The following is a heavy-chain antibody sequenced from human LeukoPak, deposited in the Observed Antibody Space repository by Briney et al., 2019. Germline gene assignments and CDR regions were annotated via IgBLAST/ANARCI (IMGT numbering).Heavy chain of an antibody. D-gene: IGHD6-13*01. CDR2: IRGSGGST. Sequence: GGSLRLSCAASGFTFSSYAMSWDRQAPGKGLEWVSAIRGSGGSTYYADSVKGRFTISRDNSMNTLSLQMNSLRAEDTALYYCAKSSSWTYHYLDYWGQGALVTVSS. J-gene: IGHJ4*02. CDR1: GFTFSSYA. V-gene: IGHV3-23*01. CDR3: AKSSSWTYHYLDY.